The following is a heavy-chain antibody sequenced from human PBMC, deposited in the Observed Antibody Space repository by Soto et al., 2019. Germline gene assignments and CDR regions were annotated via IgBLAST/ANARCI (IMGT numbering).Heavy chain of an antibody. CDR3: SRGTEVRPGVY. CDR1: GYTFTSYG. Sequence: ASVKVSCKASGYTFTSYGISWVRQAPGQRLEWMGWINPGNGNTKYSQKFQDRVTITRDTSASTAYMELSSLSSEDTAVYYCSRGTEVRPGVYWGQGTLVTVSS. J-gene: IGHJ4*02. CDR2: INPGNGNT. V-gene: IGHV1-3*01.